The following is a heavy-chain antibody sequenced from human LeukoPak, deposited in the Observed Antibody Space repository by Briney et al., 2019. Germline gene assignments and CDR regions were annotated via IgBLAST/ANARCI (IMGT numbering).Heavy chain of an antibody. CDR1: GGTFSSYA. D-gene: IGHD4-11*01. CDR2: IIPIFGTA. J-gene: IGHJ3*02. Sequence: ASVKVSCKASGGTFSSYAISWVRQAPGQGLEWMGGIIPIFGTANYAQKFQGRVTITTDESTSTAYMELSSLRSEDTAVYYCARDFTVIDPYAFDIWGQGTMVTVSS. CDR3: ARDFTVIDPYAFDI. V-gene: IGHV1-69*05.